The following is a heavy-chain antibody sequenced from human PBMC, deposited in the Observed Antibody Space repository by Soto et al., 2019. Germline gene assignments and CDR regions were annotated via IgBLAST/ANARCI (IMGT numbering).Heavy chain of an antibody. CDR3: ARARGAAHDPLDS. Sequence: QVQLVQSGAEVKKPGSSVKVSCKASGGTFSSYAINWVRQAPGQGLEWMGGIIPVFGITHHAQKFQGRVSITADESTSTAYRGLGSLRSEDTAGYYCARARGAAHDPLDSWGQGTLVTVSS. D-gene: IGHD3-10*01. CDR2: IIPVFGIT. V-gene: IGHV1-69*01. CDR1: GGTFSSYA. J-gene: IGHJ4*02.